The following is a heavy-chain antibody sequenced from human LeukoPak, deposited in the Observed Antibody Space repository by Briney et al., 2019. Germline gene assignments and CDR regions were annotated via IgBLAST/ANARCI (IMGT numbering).Heavy chain of an antibody. CDR3: AKDRGEVGLDY. CDR1: GFTFSSHG. CDR2: ISGSGDNT. J-gene: IGHJ4*02. D-gene: IGHD3-16*01. V-gene: IGHV3-23*01. Sequence: PGGSLRLSCAASGFTFSSHGMSWVRQAPGKGLEWVSTISGSGDNTYYADSVKGRFTISRDNSKNTLYLQMNSLRAEDTAVYYCAKDRGEVGLDYWGQGTLVTVSS.